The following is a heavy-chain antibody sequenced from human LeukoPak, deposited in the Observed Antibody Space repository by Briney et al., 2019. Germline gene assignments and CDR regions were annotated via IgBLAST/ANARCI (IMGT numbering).Heavy chain of an antibody. CDR3: ARVKIHYYYYYMDV. V-gene: IGHV4-59*01. J-gene: IGHJ6*03. CDR2: IYYSGST. D-gene: IGHD5-18*01. Sequence: SETLSLTCAVYGGSFSGYYWSWIRQPPGKGLEWIGYIYYSGSTNYNPSLKSRVTISVDTSKNQFSLKLSSVTAADTAVYYCARVKIHYYYYYMDVWGKGTTVTVSS. CDR1: GGSFSGYY.